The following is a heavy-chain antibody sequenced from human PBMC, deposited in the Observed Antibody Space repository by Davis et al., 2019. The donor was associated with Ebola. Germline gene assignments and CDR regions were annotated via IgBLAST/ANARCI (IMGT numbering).Heavy chain of an antibody. V-gene: IGHV3-73*01. J-gene: IGHJ3*02. CDR3: AREMATTNDAFDI. Sequence: GGSLRLSCAASGFTFSGSAMHWVRQASGKGLEWVGRIRSKANSYATAYAASVKGRFTISRDDSKNTAYLQMNSLRVEDTAVYYCAREMATTNDAFDIWGQGTMVSVSS. CDR1: GFTFSGSA. D-gene: IGHD5-24*01. CDR2: IRSKANSYAT.